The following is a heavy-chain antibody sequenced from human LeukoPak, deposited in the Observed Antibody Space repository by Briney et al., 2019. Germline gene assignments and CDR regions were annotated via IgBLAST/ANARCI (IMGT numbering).Heavy chain of an antibody. Sequence: GASVKVSCKASGYTFTGYYMHWVRQAPGQGLEWMGWINPNSGGTNYAQKFQGRVTMTRDTSISTAYMELSSLRSDDTAVYYCARNSGYSSSWYWFDPWGQGTLVTVSS. CDR1: GYTFTGYY. CDR3: ARNSGYSSSWYWFDP. CDR2: INPNSGGT. V-gene: IGHV1-2*02. D-gene: IGHD6-13*01. J-gene: IGHJ5*02.